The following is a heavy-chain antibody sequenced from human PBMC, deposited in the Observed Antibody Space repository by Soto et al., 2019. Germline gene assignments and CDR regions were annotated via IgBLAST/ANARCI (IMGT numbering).Heavy chain of an antibody. D-gene: IGHD6-19*01. J-gene: IGHJ4*02. CDR3: AKGSLTVAGPFDY. V-gene: IGHV3-30*18. CDR1: GFTFSSYG. Sequence: GGSLRLSCAASGFTFSSYGMHWVRQAPGKGLEWVAVISYDGSNKYYADSVKGRFTISRDNSKNTLYLQMNSLRAEDTAVYYCAKGSLTVAGPFDYWGQGTLVTVSS. CDR2: ISYDGSNK.